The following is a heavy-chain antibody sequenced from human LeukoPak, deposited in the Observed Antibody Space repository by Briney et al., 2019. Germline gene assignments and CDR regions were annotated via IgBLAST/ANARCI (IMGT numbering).Heavy chain of an antibody. CDR2: INHSGST. V-gene: IGHV4-34*01. D-gene: IGHD3-3*01. CDR1: GGSLSGYY. J-gene: IGHJ4*02. Sequence: SETLSLTCAVYGGSLSGYYWSWIRQPPGKGLEWIGEINHSGSTNYNPSLKSRVTISVDTSKNQFSLKLSSVTAADTAVYYCARVQLRFLEWLFIDYWGQGTLVTVSS. CDR3: ARVQLRFLEWLFIDY.